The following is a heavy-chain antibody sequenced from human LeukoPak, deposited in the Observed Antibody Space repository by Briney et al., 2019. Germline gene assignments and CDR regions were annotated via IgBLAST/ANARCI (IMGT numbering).Heavy chain of an antibody. J-gene: IGHJ4*02. CDR3: GKGPYDYNHYIDY. D-gene: IGHD5-12*01. V-gene: IGHV3-23*01. Sequence: GGSLRLSCAASEFTFSSYAMSWVRQAPGKGLEWVSVIGRSGDSTYSAESVKGRFTISRDNSKNTLYLQMNSLRAEDTAVYYCGKGPYDYNHYIDYWGQGTLVTVSS. CDR1: EFTFSSYA. CDR2: IGRSGDST.